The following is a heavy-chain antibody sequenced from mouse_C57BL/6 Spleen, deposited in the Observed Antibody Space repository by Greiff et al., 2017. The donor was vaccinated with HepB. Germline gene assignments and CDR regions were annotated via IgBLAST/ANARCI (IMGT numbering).Heavy chain of an antibody. D-gene: IGHD1-1*01. J-gene: IGHJ3*01. CDR2: IDTENGDT. Sequence: EVQLLQSGAELVRPGASVKLSCTASGFNFKDDYMHWVQQSPEKGLEWIGWIDTENGDTEYASKVQGTATITADTSSNTAYLQISSMTSEDTAVYYWTTVYGSSYVFAYWGQGTLVTVSA. V-gene: IGHV14-4*01. CDR1: GFNFKDDY. CDR3: TTVYGSSYVFAY.